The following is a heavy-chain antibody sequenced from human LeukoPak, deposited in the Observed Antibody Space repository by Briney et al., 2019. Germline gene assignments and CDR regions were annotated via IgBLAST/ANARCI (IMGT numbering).Heavy chain of an antibody. V-gene: IGHV3-21*01. CDR1: GFTFSSYS. J-gene: IGHJ5*02. D-gene: IGHD3-10*01. CDR2: ISSSSSYI. CDR3: ARDSLSYHYGSGMLGWFDP. Sequence: PGGSLRLSCAASGFTFSSYSMNWVRQAPGKGLEWVSSISSSSSYIYYADSVKGRFTISRDNAKNSLYLQMNSLRAEDTAVYYCARDSLSYHYGSGMLGWFDPWGQGTLVTVSS.